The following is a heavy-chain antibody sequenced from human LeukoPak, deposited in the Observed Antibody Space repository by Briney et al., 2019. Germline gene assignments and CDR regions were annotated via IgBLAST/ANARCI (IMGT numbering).Heavy chain of an antibody. D-gene: IGHD5-18*01. CDR1: GFTFSSHW. CDR3: ASGYTYGYYYLDN. Sequence: PGGSLRLSCEASGFTFSSHWMYWVRQAPGKGLIWVSRINSDGSSTTYGDSVKGRFTISRDNAKNTLYLQMNSLRAEDTAVYFCASGYTYGYYYLDNWGQGTLVTVSS. J-gene: IGHJ4*02. V-gene: IGHV3-74*03. CDR2: INSDGSST.